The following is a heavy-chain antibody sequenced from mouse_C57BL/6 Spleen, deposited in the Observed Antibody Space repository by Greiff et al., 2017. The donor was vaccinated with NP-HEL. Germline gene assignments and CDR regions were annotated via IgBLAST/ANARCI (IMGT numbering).Heavy chain of an antibody. Sequence: VQLQQSGAELVMPGASVKLSCKASGYTFTSYWMHWVKQRPGQGLEWIGEIDPSDSYTNYNQKFKGKSTLTVDKSSSTAYMQLSSLTSEDSAVYYCARFDGYYAYWGQGTTLTVSS. V-gene: IGHV1-69*01. D-gene: IGHD2-3*01. J-gene: IGHJ2*01. CDR1: GYTFTSYW. CDR3: ARFDGYYAY. CDR2: IDPSDSYT.